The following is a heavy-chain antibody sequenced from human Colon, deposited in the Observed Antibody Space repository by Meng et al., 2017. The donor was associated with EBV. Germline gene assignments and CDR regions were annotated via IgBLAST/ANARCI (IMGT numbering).Heavy chain of an antibody. D-gene: IGHD2-2*01. CDR3: ARVMRYQLLRFFDY. CDR1: GDSVRSVTW. CDR2: IYHGGSP. Sequence: VQLQGSGPELGKPSGPLLLTWAVSGDSVRSVTWWTWVRQPPGKGLEWIGEIYHGGSPNYNPSLESRVTISVDKSKNQFSLDLTSVTAADTAVYFCARVMRYQLLRFFDYWGQGILVTVSS. J-gene: IGHJ4*02. V-gene: IGHV4-4*02.